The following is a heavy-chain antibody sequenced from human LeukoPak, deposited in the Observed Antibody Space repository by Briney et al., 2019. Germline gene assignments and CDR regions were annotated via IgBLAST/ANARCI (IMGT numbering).Heavy chain of an antibody. J-gene: IGHJ3*02. D-gene: IGHD2-15*01. CDR3: TRDCSGGSCWGDAFDI. V-gene: IGHV3-49*04. CDR1: GFTFGDYA. Sequence: GRSLRLSCIASGFTFGDYAMSWVRQAPGKGLEWVGFIRSKAYGGTTEYAASVKGRFSISRDDSKSIAYLQMNSLRTEDTAVFYCTRDCSGGSCWGDAFDIWGQGTMVTVSS. CDR2: IRSKAYGGTT.